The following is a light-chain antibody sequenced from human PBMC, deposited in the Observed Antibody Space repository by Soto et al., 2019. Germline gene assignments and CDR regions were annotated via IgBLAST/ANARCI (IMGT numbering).Light chain of an antibody. J-gene: IGKJ4*01. CDR3: QKYNTSPQT. V-gene: IGKV1-27*01. CDR2: DAS. CDR1: QGVIDY. Sequence: EILMTQSPSTLSASPGERVTISCRASQGVIDYVAWFQQKPGQAPKLLIYDASTMEPGVPSRFSGSGSGTDFTLTISSLQPEDFATYYCQKYNTSPQTFGPGTKVEIK.